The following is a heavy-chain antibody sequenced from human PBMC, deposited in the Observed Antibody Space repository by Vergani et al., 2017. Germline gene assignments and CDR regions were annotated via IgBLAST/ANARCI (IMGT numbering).Heavy chain of an antibody. CDR3: AKGGYCRSTSWYEGRGYYYGMGV. D-gene: IGHD2-2*01. Sequence: EVQLLESGGGLVQPGGSLRLSCAASGFTFSSYAMSWVRQVPGKGMEWVSGISGSGGNTYYANSVKGRFTISRDNSKNTLYLQMNSLGADDTAVYYCAKGGYCRSTSWYEGRGYYYGMGVWGQ. V-gene: IGHV3-23*01. CDR2: ISGSGGNT. J-gene: IGHJ6*02. CDR1: GFTFSSYA.